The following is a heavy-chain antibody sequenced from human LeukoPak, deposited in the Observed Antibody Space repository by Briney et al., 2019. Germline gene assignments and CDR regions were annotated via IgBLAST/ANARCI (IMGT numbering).Heavy chain of an antibody. Sequence: SETLSLTCTVSGVSISSGGYYWSWIRQHPGKGLEWIGYIYYSGSTYYNPSLKSRVTISVDTSKNQFSLKLSSVTAADTAVYYCARESIAAAGTPLGAYFDLWGRGTLVTVSS. CDR3: ARESIAAAGTPLGAYFDL. CDR1: GVSISSGGYY. D-gene: IGHD6-13*01. J-gene: IGHJ2*01. CDR2: IYYSGST. V-gene: IGHV4-31*03.